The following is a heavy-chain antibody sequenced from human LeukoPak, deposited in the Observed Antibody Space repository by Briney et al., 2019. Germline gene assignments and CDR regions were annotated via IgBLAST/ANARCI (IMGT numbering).Heavy chain of an antibody. CDR2: ISYDGSNK. D-gene: IGHD3-9*01. V-gene: IGHV3-30*18. J-gene: IGHJ3*02. Sequence: GRSLRLSCAASGFTFSSYGMHWVRQAPGKGLEWVAVISYDGSNKYYADSVKGRFTIFRDNSKNTLYLQMNSLRAEDTAVYYCAKVPTDRNYDILTGSDAFDIWGQGTMVTVSS. CDR1: GFTFSSYG. CDR3: AKVPTDRNYDILTGSDAFDI.